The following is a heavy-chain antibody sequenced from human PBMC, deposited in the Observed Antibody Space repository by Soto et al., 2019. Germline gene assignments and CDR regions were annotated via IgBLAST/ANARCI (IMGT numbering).Heavy chain of an antibody. CDR2: IIPIFGTA. V-gene: IGHV1-69*01. CDR3: ASTPNSSGYVVGWFDP. J-gene: IGHJ5*02. CDR1: GGTFSSYA. Sequence: QVQLVQSGAEVKKPGSSVKVSCKASGGTFSSYAISWVRQAPGQGLEGMGGIIPIFGTANYAQKFQGRVTITADESTSTAYMELSSLRSEDTAVYYCASTPNSSGYVVGWFDPWGQGTLVTVSS. D-gene: IGHD3-22*01.